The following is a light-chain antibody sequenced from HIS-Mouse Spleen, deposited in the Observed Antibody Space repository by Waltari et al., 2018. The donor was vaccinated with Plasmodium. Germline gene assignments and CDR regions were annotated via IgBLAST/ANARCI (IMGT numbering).Light chain of an antibody. CDR1: SSDVGSYNL. CDR3: CSYAGSSTFPYV. J-gene: IGLJ1*01. CDR2: KGS. V-gene: IGLV2-23*03. Sequence: QSALTQPASVSGSPGQSITISCTGPSSDVGSYNLVSWYQQHPGKAPQLMIYKGSKRPSGVANRFSGSKSGNTASLTIAGLQAEDEADYYCCSYAGSSTFPYVFGTGTKVTVL.